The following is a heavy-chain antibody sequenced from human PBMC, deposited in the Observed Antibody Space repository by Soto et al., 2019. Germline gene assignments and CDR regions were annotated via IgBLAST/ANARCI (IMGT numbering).Heavy chain of an antibody. J-gene: IGHJ5*02. CDR1: GYTFTSYG. V-gene: IGHV1-18*01. D-gene: IGHD6-19*01. Sequence: GASVKVSCKASGYTFTSYGISWVRQAPGQGLEWMGWISAYNGNTNYAQKLQGRVTMTTDTYTSTAYMELRSLRSDDTAVYYCARDKRWTSGWYHWFDPWGQGTLVTVSS. CDR3: ARDKRWTSGWYHWFDP. CDR2: ISAYNGNT.